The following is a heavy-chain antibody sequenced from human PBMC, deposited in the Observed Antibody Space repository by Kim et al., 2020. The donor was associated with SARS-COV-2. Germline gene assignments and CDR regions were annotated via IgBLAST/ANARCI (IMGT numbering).Heavy chain of an antibody. V-gene: IGHV1-8*01. CDR3: ARGNGGARLNYEHNMDV. Sequence: ASVKVSCKASGYTFTSYDINWVRQATGHGLERMGWMNPNSGNTGNAQKFQGRVTMTRKSSISTDYMEQSSLRSEDTAVDYFARGNGGARLNYEHNMDVWG. CDR1: GYTFTSYD. CDR2: MNPNSGNT. D-gene: IGHD6-6*01. J-gene: IGHJ6*03.